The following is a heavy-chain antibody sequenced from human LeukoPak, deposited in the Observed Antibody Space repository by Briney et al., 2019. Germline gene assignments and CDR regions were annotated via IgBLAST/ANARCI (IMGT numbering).Heavy chain of an antibody. J-gene: IGHJ4*02. CDR1: GGSFRGYY. D-gene: IGHD1-26*01. CDR2: INHSGST. Sequence: SETLSLTCTVYGGSFRGYYWTWIRQSPGKGLQWIGEINHSGSTNYNPSLKSRVTISVDTSKNQFSLKLSSVTAADTAVYYCARGEYSGSTYYFDYWGQGTLVTVSS. V-gene: IGHV4-34*01. CDR3: ARGEYSGSTYYFDY.